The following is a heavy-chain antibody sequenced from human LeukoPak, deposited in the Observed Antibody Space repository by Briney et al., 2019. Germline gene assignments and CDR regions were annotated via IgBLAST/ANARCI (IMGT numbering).Heavy chain of an antibody. D-gene: IGHD4-17*01. V-gene: IGHV4-4*07. J-gene: IGHJ4*02. Sequence: SETLSLTCTVSGGSLSSYYWSWTRQPAGKGLEWIGRIYTSGSTNYNPSLKSRVTMSVDTSKNQFSLKLSSVTAADTAVYYCARARTTVTPLDYWGQGTLVTVSS. CDR3: ARARTTVTPLDY. CDR1: GGSLSSYY. CDR2: IYTSGST.